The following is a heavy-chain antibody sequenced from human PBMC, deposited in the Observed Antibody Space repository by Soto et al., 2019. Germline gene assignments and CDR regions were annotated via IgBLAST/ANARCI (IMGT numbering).Heavy chain of an antibody. CDR3: XRGXXXXAAGTGPTYYYYYMDV. CDR2: INHSGST. V-gene: IGHV4-34*01. J-gene: IGHJ6*03. D-gene: IGHD6-13*01. Sequence: SETLSLTCAVYGGSFSGYYWSWIRQPPGKGLEWIGEINHSGSTNYNPSLKSRVTISVDTSKNQFSLKLSSXTAAXTXXXXCXRGXXXXAAGTGPTYYYYYMDVWGKGTTVTVS. CDR1: GGSFSGYY.